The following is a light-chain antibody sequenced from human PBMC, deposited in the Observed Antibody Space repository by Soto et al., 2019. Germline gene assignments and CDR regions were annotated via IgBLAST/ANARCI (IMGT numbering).Light chain of an antibody. V-gene: IGLV2-14*01. CDR2: DVS. J-gene: IGLJ1*01. CDR1: SSDVGAYNS. Sequence: QSVLTQPASVSGSPGQSITISCTVTSSDVGAYNSVSWYQQHPGKAPKLMIYDVSNRPSGLSNRFSGSKSGNTASLTISGLQAEDEADYYCSSYASSSTLFGTGTKVTVL. CDR3: SSYASSSTL.